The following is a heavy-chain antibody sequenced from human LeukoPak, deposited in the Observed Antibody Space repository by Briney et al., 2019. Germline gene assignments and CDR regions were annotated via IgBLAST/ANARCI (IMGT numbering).Heavy chain of an antibody. CDR2: IYYSGST. J-gene: IGHJ6*02. V-gene: IGHV4-59*01. Sequence: SETLSLTCTVSGGSISSYYWSWIRQPPGKGLEWIGYIYYSGSTNYNPSLKSRVTISVNTSKNQFSLKLSSVTAADTAVYYCARATTVTYYYYGMDVWGQGTTVTVSS. CDR3: ARATTVTYYYYGMDV. D-gene: IGHD4-17*01. CDR1: GGSISSYY.